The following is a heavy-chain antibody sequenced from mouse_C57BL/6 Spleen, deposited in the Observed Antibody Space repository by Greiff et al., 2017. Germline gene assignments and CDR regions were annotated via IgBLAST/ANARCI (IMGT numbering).Heavy chain of an antibody. CDR1: GYTFTSYW. J-gene: IGHJ2*01. D-gene: IGHD1-1*01. CDR2: IHPSDSDT. CDR3: AIEYYYGSSYPY. V-gene: IGHV1-74*01. Sequence: QVQLKQPGAELVKPGASVKVSCKASGYTFTSYWMHWVKQRPGQGLEWIGRIHPSDSDTNYNQKFKGKATLTVDKSSSTAYMQLSSLTSEDSAVYYCAIEYYYGSSYPYWGQGTTLTVSS.